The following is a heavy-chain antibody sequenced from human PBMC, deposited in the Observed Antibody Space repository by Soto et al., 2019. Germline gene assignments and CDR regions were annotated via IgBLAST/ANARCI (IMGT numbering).Heavy chain of an antibody. CDR1: GFTFTTYN. V-gene: IGHV3-48*02. CDR3: VSDSAWVFVF. J-gene: IGHJ4*02. D-gene: IGHD1-26*01. Sequence: VQLVESGGGLVQPGGSLRLSCAASGFTFTTYNMNWVRQAPGKGLEWVSYMTTTNAISYADSVRVRFTISRDNAKNLLELDMNSLIDEEAAVYYCVSDSAWVFVFWGQGTLVTVSS. CDR2: MTTTNAI.